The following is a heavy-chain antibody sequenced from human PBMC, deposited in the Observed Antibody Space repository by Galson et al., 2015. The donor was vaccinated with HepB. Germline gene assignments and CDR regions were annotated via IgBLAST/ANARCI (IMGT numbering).Heavy chain of an antibody. CDR2: MSDSGST. D-gene: IGHD4-17*01. CDR1: GGSISNSTYY. CDR3: ARQTVTTHPSPIDY. V-gene: IGHV4-39*01. J-gene: IGHJ4*02. Sequence: ETLSLTCTVSGGSISNSTYYWGWIRQPPGTGLEWIAAMSDSGSTYYHPSLKSRVTISADMSTNQSSLRLTSVTAADTAVYYCARQTVTTHPSPIDYWGQGALVIVSS.